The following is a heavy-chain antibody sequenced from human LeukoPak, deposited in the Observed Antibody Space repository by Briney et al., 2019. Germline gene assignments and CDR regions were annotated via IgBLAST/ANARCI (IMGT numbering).Heavy chain of an antibody. J-gene: IGHJ4*02. V-gene: IGHV4-4*02. CDR2: IYHSGTT. CDR1: GASISSGYW. CDR3: ARDDTGVIRGIRFHY. Sequence: SGTLSLTCAVSGASISSGYWWSWVRQPPGKGLEWIGEIYHSGTTNYNPSLKSRVTISVDKSKSQFSLNLSSVTAADTAVYYCARDDTGVIRGIRFHYWGQGTLVTVSS. D-gene: IGHD3-10*01.